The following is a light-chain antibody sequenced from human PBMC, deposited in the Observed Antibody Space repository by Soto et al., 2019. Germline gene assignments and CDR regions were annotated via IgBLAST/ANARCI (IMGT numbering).Light chain of an antibody. V-gene: IGLV2-11*01. J-gene: IGLJ2*01. CDR2: DVS. CDR3: CSYAGSYTHVV. Sequence: QSVLTQPRSVSGSPGQSVTISCAGTINDVGGYNYVSWYQQHPGKAPKLMIFDVSKRPSGVPDRFSGSKSVNTASLTISGLQAEDEADYYCCSYAGSYTHVVFGEGTKLTVL. CDR1: INDVGGYNY.